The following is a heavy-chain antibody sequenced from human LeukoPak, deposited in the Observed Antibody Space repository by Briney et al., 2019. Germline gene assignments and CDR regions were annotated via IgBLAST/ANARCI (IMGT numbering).Heavy chain of an antibody. CDR3: ARDTPRNLGLGYGMDV. J-gene: IGHJ6*04. V-gene: IGHV4-31*03. CDR1: GGSISSGGYY. CDR2: IYYSGST. Sequence: TSETLSLTCTVSGGSISSGGYYWSWIRQHPGKGLEWIGYIYYSGSTYYNPSLKSRVTISVDTSKNQFSLKLSSVTAADTAVYYCARDTPRNLGLGYGMDVWGKGTTVTVSS. D-gene: IGHD3-16*01.